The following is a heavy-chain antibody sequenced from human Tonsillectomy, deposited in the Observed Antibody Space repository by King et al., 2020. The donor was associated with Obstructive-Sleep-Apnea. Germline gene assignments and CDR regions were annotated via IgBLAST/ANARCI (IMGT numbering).Heavy chain of an antibody. Sequence: VQLVESGGGLVQPGGSLRLSCAASGFTFSSYWMSWVRQAPGKGLEWVANIKQDGREKYYVDSVKGRFTISRDNAKNSLYLQMNSLRAEDTAVYYCASHTAAGLFDYWGQGTLVTVSS. D-gene: IGHD4-17*01. CDR2: IKQDGREK. J-gene: IGHJ4*02. V-gene: IGHV3-7*01. CDR1: GFTFSSYW. CDR3: ASHTAAGLFDY.